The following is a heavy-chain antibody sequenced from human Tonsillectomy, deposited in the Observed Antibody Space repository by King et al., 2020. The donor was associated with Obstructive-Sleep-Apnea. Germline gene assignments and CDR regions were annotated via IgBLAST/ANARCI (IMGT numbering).Heavy chain of an antibody. V-gene: IGHV4-4*02. Sequence: VQLQESGPGLVKPSGTLSLTCTVSGDSIINNKLWCWVRQPPGKGLGLFGEIFYIGRTNYSPSLRTRVTISEDKSKNQVSLKLNSVTAADTAVYYCARAPDYSRGWPGYYFDYWGQGTLVTVSS. CDR1: GDSIINNKL. CDR2: IFYIGRT. J-gene: IGHJ4*02. CDR3: ARAPDYSRGWPGYYFDY. D-gene: IGHD6-19*01.